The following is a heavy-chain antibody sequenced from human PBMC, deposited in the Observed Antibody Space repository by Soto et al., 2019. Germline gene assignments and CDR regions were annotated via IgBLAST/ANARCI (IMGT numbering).Heavy chain of an antibody. CDR3: ARTYYDFWSSY. Sequence: PSETLSLTCTVSAGSISSTSYYWGWIRQPPGKGLEWIGIVYYSGGTYYSPSLKSRFTISVDTSKNQLSLKLTSVTAADTAVYYCARTYYDFWSSYWGQGTLVTVSS. V-gene: IGHV4-39*01. D-gene: IGHD3-3*01. CDR1: AGSISSTSYY. J-gene: IGHJ4*02. CDR2: VYYSGGT.